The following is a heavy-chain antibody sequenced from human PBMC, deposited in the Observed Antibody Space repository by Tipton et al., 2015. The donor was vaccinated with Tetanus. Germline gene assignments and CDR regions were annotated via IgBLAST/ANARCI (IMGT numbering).Heavy chain of an antibody. CDR1: GYTFTRHY. V-gene: IGHV1-46*01. D-gene: IGHD2-21*02. CDR3: ARATANSAFDF. Sequence: QLVQSGPEVKKPGASVKVSCRTSGYTFTRHYIHWVRQAPGQGLEWMGIINPSDGDSSLAQKFQGKVTVTRDTSISTAYMELSGLRSDDTAVYFCARATANSAFDFWGQGTRVIVSS. CDR2: INPSDGDS. J-gene: IGHJ4*02.